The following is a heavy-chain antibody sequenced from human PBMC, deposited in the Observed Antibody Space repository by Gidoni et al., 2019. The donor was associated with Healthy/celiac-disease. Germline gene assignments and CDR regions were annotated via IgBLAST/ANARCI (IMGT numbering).Heavy chain of an antibody. CDR1: GYTFTSYY. V-gene: IGHV1-46*01. CDR3: ARDLRIAVAGHYYYYYGMDV. D-gene: IGHD6-19*01. J-gene: IGHJ6*02. CDR2: INPSGGST. Sequence: QVQLVQSGAEVKKPGASVKVSCKASGYTFTSYYMHWVRQAPGQGLEWMGIINPSGGSTSYAQKFQGRVTMTRDTSTSTVYMELSSLRSEDTAVYYCARDLRIAVAGHYYYYYGMDVWGQGTTVTVSS.